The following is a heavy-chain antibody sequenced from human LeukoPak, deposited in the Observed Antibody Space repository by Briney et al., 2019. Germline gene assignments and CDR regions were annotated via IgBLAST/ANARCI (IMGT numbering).Heavy chain of an antibody. J-gene: IGHJ4*02. Sequence: GGSLRLSCAASGFSFSNYAMTWVRQAPGKGLEWVSTISSGDDITYYADSVKGWFTISRDNSKNTLYLQMNSLRAEDTAVYYCAKALERWLDYFDYWGQGTLVTVSS. CDR1: GFSFSNYA. D-gene: IGHD6-19*01. CDR2: ISSGDDIT. V-gene: IGHV3-23*01. CDR3: AKALERWLDYFDY.